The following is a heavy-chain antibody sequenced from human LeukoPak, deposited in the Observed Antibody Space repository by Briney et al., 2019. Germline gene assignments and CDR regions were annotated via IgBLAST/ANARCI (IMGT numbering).Heavy chain of an antibody. J-gene: IGHJ4*02. CDR2: LSYGGSP. CDR1: GGSISSSNYY. D-gene: IGHD3-22*01. Sequence: LETLSLTCTVSGGSISSSNYYWGWVPQPPGKGLEWIGSLSYGGSPYHNPSLKSRLTISVDTSKNQFSLKLRSVAAADTAVYYCARHRDGYFTNFDNWGQGTLVTVSS. V-gene: IGHV4-39*01. CDR3: ARHRDGYFTNFDN.